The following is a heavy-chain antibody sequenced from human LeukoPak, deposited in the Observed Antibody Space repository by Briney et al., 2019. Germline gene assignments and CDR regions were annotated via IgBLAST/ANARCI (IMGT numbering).Heavy chain of an antibody. V-gene: IGHV3-66*01. J-gene: IGHJ4*02. CDR1: GFIVSTNY. D-gene: IGHD3-22*01. CDR2: IYGGGST. Sequence: GGSLRLSCAASGFIVSTNYMSWVRQAPGKGLEWVSVIYGGGSTYYADSVKGRFTISRDKAKSTLYLQMNSLRVEDTAVYYCARSANYFDTSGQDYWGQGTLVTVSS. CDR3: ARSANYFDTSGQDY.